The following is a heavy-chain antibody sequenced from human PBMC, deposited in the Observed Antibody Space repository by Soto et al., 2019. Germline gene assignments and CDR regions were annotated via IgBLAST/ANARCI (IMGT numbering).Heavy chain of an antibody. D-gene: IGHD3-22*01. CDR3: ARDRTYYYDSSGYYPGAFDI. CDR2: IYYSGST. V-gene: IGHV4-59*01. Sequence: SETLSLTCPVSGGSISSYYWRWIRQPPGKGLEWIGYIYYSGSTNYNPSLKSRVTISVDTSKNQFSLKLSSVTAADTAVYYCARDRTYYYDSSGYYPGAFDIWGQGTMVTVSS. CDR1: GGSISSYY. J-gene: IGHJ3*02.